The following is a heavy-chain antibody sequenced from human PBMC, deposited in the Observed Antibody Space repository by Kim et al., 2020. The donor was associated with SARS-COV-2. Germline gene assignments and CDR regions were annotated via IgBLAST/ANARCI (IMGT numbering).Heavy chain of an antibody. CDR1: GGPFSGYY. V-gene: IGHV4-34*01. D-gene: IGHD6-13*01. CDR2: INHGGST. Sequence: SETLSLTCAVYGGPFSGYYWSWIRQPPGKGLEWIGEINHGGSTNYNPSLKSRVTISLDTSKNHSSLKVTSLTAADTAVYYCARLDSWYGHYFDAWGQGTL. CDR3: ARLDSWYGHYFDA. J-gene: IGHJ5*02.